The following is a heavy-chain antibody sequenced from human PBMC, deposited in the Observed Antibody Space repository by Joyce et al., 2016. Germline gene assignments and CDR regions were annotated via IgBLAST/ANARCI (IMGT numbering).Heavy chain of an antibody. D-gene: IGHD2-21*02. V-gene: IGHV4-39*07. CDR2: IYYSGSM. J-gene: IGHJ4*02. Sequence: QLQLQESGSGLVKPSETLSLTCTVSGDSISRSDYHWGWIRQPPGKGLGWIGSIYYSGSMYYNPTLKSRVTMSVDTSKNQFSLKLSSVTAADTALYYCARNVVVVTPIGNYFDYWGQGTLVTVSS. CDR1: GDSISRSDYH. CDR3: ARNVVVVTPIGNYFDY.